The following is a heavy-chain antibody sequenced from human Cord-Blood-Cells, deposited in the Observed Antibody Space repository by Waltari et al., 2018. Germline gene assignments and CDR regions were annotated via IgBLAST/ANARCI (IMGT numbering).Heavy chain of an antibody. CDR1: GGSFRGYY. V-gene: IGHV4-34*01. Sequence: QVQLQQWGAGLLKPSETLSLTCAGYGGSFRGYYWSWIRQPPGKGLEWIGEINHSGSTNYNPSLKSRVTISVDTSKNQFSLKLSSVTAADTAVYYCARGGVVEYFQHWGQGTLVTVSS. J-gene: IGHJ1*01. CDR2: INHSGST. CDR3: ARGGVVEYFQH. D-gene: IGHD3-3*01.